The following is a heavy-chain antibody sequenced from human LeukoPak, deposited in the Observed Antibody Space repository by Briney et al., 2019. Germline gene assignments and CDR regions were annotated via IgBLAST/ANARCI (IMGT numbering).Heavy chain of an antibody. Sequence: PSEALSLTCTVSGGSISGYYWSWIRQPPGKGLGCIGYISYSGSTYYNTSLKSRLTISVDTSKNQFSLKLNSVTAADTAVYYCARLMAVAGTLSFFDYWGQGILVTVSS. J-gene: IGHJ4*02. CDR3: ARLMAVAGTLSFFDY. CDR1: GGSISGYY. V-gene: IGHV4-59*08. D-gene: IGHD6-19*01. CDR2: ISYSGST.